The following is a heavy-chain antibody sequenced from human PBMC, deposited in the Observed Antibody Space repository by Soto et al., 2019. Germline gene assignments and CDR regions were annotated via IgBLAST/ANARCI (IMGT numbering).Heavy chain of an antibody. D-gene: IGHD6-25*01. J-gene: IGHJ6*04. V-gene: IGHV1-18*01. CDR3: ARVRQVVGYFYYWMDV. Sequence: ASVKVSCKASGYTFTSYGISWVRQAPGQGLEWMGRISAYNGNTSYAQKLQGRVTMATDTSTSTAYMELRSLRTDDTAIYYCARVRQVVGYFYYWMDVWGKGTTVTFAS. CDR1: GYTFTSYG. CDR2: ISAYNGNT.